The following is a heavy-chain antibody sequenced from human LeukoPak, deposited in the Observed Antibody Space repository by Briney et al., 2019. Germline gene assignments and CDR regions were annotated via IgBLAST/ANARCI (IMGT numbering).Heavy chain of an antibody. J-gene: IGHJ4*02. CDR1: GGSFSGYY. V-gene: IGHV4-34*01. Sequence: SETLSLTCAVYGGSFSGYYWSWIRQPPGKGLEWIGEINHSGSTNYNPSLKSRVTISVDTSKNQFSLKLSSVTAADTAVYYCARILLGYCSGGSCLNLYYFDYWGQGTLATVSS. CDR2: INHSGST. D-gene: IGHD2-15*01. CDR3: ARILLGYCSGGSCLNLYYFDY.